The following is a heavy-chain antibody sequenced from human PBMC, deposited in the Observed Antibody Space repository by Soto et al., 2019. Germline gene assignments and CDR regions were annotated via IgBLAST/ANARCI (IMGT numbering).Heavy chain of an antibody. CDR3: AKERGYTVLDY. Sequence: GGSLRLSFASSGFTFSSYAVSLVRQAPWKGVEWVSAISGSGGSTYYADSAKGRFTISRDNSKNTLYLQMNSPSDDTTSVYYWAKERGYTVLDYWGQGTLVTVSS. CDR2: ISGSGGST. V-gene: IGHV3-23*01. J-gene: IGHJ4*02. D-gene: IGHD6-13*01. CDR1: GFTFSSYA.